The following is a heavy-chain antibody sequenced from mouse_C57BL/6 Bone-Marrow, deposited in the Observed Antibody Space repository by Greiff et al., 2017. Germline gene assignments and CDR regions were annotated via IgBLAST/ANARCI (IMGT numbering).Heavy chain of an antibody. J-gene: IGHJ2*01. D-gene: IGHD2-4*01. CDR2: IDPSDSYT. CDR1: GYTFTSYW. CDR3: ARSDDYEYYFDY. Sequence: QVQLQQPGAELVKPGASVKLSCKASGYTFTSYWMQWVKQRPGQGLEWIGEIDPSDSYTNSNQKFKGKATLTVDTSSSTAYMQLSSLTSEDSAVYYCARSDDYEYYFDYWGQGTTLTVSS. V-gene: IGHV1-50*01.